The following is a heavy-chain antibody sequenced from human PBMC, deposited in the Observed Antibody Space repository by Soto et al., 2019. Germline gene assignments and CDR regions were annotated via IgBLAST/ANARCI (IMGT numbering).Heavy chain of an antibody. CDR1: GGSISSGGYS. J-gene: IGHJ3*02. CDR2: IYHSGST. V-gene: IGHV4-30-2*01. Sequence: PSETLSLTCAVSGGSISSGGYSWSWIRQPPGKGLEWIGCIYHSGSTYYNPSLKSRVTISVDRSKNQFSLKLSSVTAADTAVYYCARRVVTTGPSGNDAFDIWGQGTMVTVSS. CDR3: ARRVVTTGPSGNDAFDI. D-gene: IGHD2-21*02.